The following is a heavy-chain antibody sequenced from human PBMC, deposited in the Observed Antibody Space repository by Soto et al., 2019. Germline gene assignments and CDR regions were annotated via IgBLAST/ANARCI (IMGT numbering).Heavy chain of an antibody. V-gene: IGHV6-1*01. CDR2: TYYRSKWYN. CDR1: GDSVASNSAA. Sequence: QILSGTWAISGDSVASNSAAWNCIRQSPSRGLEWLGRTYYRSKWYNDYAVSVKSRITINPDTSKTQFSLQLNSANPAETAVYYCARAGPTSLDVWGQGTTDT. J-gene: IGHJ6*02. CDR3: ARAGPTSLDV. D-gene: IGHD1-26*01.